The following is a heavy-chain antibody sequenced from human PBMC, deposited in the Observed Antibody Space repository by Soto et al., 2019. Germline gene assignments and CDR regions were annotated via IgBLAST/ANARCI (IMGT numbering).Heavy chain of an antibody. V-gene: IGHV1-8*01. J-gene: IGHJ6*02. Sequence: VASVKVSCKASGYTFTSYDINWVRQATGQGLEWMGWMNPNSGNTGYAQKFQGRVTMTRNTSISTAYMELSSLRSEDTAVYYCAREITIFGVVTAGMDVWGQGTTVTVSS. CDR3: AREITIFGVVTAGMDV. D-gene: IGHD3-3*01. CDR2: MNPNSGNT. CDR1: GYTFTSYD.